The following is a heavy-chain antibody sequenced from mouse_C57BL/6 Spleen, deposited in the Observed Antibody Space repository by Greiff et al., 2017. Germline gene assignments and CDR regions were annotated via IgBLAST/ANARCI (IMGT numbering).Heavy chain of an antibody. CDR1: GYSFTSYY. CDR2: IYPGSGTT. V-gene: IGHV1-66*01. Sequence: VQLQQSGPELVKPGASVKISCKASGYSFTSYYIHWVKQRPGQGLEWIGWIYPGSGTTKYNEKFKGKATLTADTSSSTAYMQLSSLTSEDSAVYYCAPNCDWFAYWGQGTPVTVSA. J-gene: IGHJ3*01. D-gene: IGHD4-1*01. CDR3: APNCDWFAY.